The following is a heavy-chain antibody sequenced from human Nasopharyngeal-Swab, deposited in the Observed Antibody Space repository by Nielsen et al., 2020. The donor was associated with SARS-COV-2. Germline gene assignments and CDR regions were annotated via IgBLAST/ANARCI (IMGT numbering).Heavy chain of an antibody. Sequence: GESLKISCAASGFTFSDYPMTWVRQAPGKGLEWVSAIRARDDYTYYAVSVKGRFIISRDNSKNTLSLQMNGLGAEDTAVYYCAKDLRGPYFFWGQGTLVTVSS. V-gene: IGHV3-23*01. CDR3: AKDLRGPYFF. J-gene: IGHJ4*02. D-gene: IGHD2/OR15-2a*01. CDR2: IRARDDYT. CDR1: GFTFSDYP.